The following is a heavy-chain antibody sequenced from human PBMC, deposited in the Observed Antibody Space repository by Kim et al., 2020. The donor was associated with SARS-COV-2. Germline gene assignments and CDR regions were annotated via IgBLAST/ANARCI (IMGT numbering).Heavy chain of an antibody. Sequence: ASVKVSCKASGYTFTSYGISWVRQAPGQGLEWMGWISAYNGNTNYAQKLQGRVTMTTDTSTSTAYMELRSLRSDDTAVYYCARGAVSSSWYGDPFGYYYYGMDVWGQGTTVTVSS. CDR2: ISAYNGNT. J-gene: IGHJ6*02. CDR1: GYTFTSYG. CDR3: ARGAVSSSWYGDPFGYYYYGMDV. V-gene: IGHV1-18*01. D-gene: IGHD6-13*01.